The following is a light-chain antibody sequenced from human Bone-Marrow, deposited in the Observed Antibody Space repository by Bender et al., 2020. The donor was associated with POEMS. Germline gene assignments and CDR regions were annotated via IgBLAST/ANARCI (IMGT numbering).Light chain of an antibody. CDR2: ATD. Sequence: SSELTQDPAVSVALGQTVTITCQGDTFRSFYASWYQQKPRQAPLLVIYATDRRPSGIPDRFSGSNSGNTATLTISETQAMDEADYYCQAWDTTRVFGGGTKLTVL. V-gene: IGLV3-19*01. CDR3: QAWDTTRV. CDR1: TFRSFY. J-gene: IGLJ3*02.